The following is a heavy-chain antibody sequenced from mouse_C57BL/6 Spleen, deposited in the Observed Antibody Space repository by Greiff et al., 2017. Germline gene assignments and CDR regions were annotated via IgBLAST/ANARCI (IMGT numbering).Heavy chain of an antibody. CDR3: AREKGYYGSYYFVY. D-gene: IGHD1-1*01. CDR2: IYPRDGST. CDR1: GYTFTSYD. V-gene: IGHV1-85*01. J-gene: IGHJ2*01. Sequence: QVQLQQSGPELVKPGASVKLSCKASGYTFTSYDINWVKQRPGQGLEWIGWIYPRDGSTKYNEKFKGKATLTVDTSSSTAYMELHSLTSEDSAVYFCAREKGYYGSYYFVYWGEGTTLTVSS.